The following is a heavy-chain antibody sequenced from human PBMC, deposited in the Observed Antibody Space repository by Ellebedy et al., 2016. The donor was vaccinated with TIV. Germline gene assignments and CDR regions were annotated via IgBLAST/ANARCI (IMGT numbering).Heavy chain of an antibody. CDR1: GGTFRRCV. J-gene: IGHJ4*02. CDR2: ITPLFGIT. CDR3: AKGFGEFSPFDS. D-gene: IGHD3-10*01. Sequence: AASVKVSCKASGGTFRRCVISWIRQAPGQGLEWMGGITPLFGITKYAQKIQGRITITADESTTTAYMELSSLRSEDTAVYYCAKGFGEFSPFDSWGQGTLVTVSS. V-gene: IGHV1-69*13.